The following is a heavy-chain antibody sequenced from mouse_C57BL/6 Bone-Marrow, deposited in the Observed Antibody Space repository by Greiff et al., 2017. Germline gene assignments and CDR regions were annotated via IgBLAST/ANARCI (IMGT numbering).Heavy chain of an antibody. CDR1: GYTFTDYY. J-gene: IGHJ4*01. CDR2: IYPGSGNT. V-gene: IGHV1-76*01. CDR3: ARSPYSNYVRAMDY. Sequence: VQLQQSGAELVRPGASVKLSCKASGYTFTDYYINWVKQRPGQGLEWIARIYPGSGNTYYNEKFKGKATLTAEKSSSTAYMQLSSLTSEDSAVYFCARSPYSNYVRAMDYWGQGTSVTVSS. D-gene: IGHD2-5*01.